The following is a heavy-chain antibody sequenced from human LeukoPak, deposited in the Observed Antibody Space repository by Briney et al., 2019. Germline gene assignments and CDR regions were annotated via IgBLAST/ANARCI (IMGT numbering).Heavy chain of an antibody. Sequence: SETLSLTCTVSGGSISSYYWSWIRQPPGKGLEWIAYIYYSGSTNYNPSLKSRVTISVDTSKNQFSLKLSSVTAADTAVYYCARLLYSGSYYWFDPWGQGTLVTVSS. J-gene: IGHJ5*02. V-gene: IGHV4-59*01. CDR2: IYYSGST. CDR3: ARLLYSGSYYWFDP. D-gene: IGHD1-26*01. CDR1: GGSISSYY.